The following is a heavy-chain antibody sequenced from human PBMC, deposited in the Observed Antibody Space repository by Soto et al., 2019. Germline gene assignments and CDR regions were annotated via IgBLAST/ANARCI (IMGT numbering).Heavy chain of an antibody. Sequence: QVQLQQWGAGLLKPSETLSLTCAVHGGSFSGDYWSWIRQPPGKGLEWIGEINHSGSTNYNPSLKSRVTISLDTSKNQFSLKLSSVTAADTAVYYCARGGAAAAKTAFDIWGQGTMVTVSS. CDR3: ARGGAAAAKTAFDI. D-gene: IGHD2-2*01. CDR1: GGSFSGDY. J-gene: IGHJ3*02. CDR2: INHSGST. V-gene: IGHV4-34*01.